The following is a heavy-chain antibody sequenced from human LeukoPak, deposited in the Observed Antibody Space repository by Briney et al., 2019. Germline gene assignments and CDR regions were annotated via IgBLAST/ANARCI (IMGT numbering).Heavy chain of an antibody. V-gene: IGHV1-69*01. D-gene: IGHD4/OR15-4a*01. CDR2: IIPIFGTA. CDR1: GGTFSSYA. CDR3: AREGASMHSRSPFDY. Sequence: VASVKVSCKASGGTFSSYAISWVRQAPGQGLEWMGGIIPIFGTANYAQKFQGRVTITADESTSTAYMELSSLRSEDTAVYYCAREGASMHSRSPFDYWGQGTLVTVSS. J-gene: IGHJ4*02.